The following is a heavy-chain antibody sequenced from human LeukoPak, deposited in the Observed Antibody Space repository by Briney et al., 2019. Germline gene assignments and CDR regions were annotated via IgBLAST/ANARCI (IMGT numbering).Heavy chain of an antibody. J-gene: IGHJ4*02. V-gene: IGHV1-2*06. CDR3: ARDLSSTSNWEFDY. CDR1: GYTFTDSF. Sequence: ASVKVSCKASGYTFTDSFIHWVRQAPGQRPEWMGRMNANSGVTMYAQHLQDRVTMTRATSISTAYMELSRLTSDDTALYYCARDLSSTSNWEFDYWGQGTLVTVSS. CDR2: MNANSGVT. D-gene: IGHD7-27*01.